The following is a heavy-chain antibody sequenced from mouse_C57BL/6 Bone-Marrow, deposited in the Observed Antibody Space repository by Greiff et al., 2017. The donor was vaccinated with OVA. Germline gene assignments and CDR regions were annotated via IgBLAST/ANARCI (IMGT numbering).Heavy chain of an antibody. V-gene: IGHV7-3*01. J-gene: IGHJ3*01. CDR2: IRNKANGYTT. Sequence: EVQLVESGGGLVQPGGSLSLSCAASGFTFTDYYMSWVRQPPGKALEWLGFIRNKANGYTTEYSASVKGRFTISRDNSQGILYLQMNALRAEDSASCHCARFLHSSGYSWFAYWGQGTLVTVSA. CDR1: GFTFTDYY. CDR3: ARFLHSSGYSWFAY. D-gene: IGHD3-2*02.